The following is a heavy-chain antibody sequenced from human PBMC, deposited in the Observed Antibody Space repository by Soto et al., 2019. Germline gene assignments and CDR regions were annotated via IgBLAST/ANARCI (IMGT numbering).Heavy chain of an antibody. V-gene: IGHV4-34*01. CDR3: ARGSRAVRGVRYYYYYYGMDV. CDR2: INHSGST. D-gene: IGHD3-10*01. J-gene: IGHJ6*02. Sequence: PSETLSLTCAVYGGSFSGYYWSWIRQPPGKGLEWIGEINHSGSTNYNPSLKSRVTISVDTSKNQFSLKLSSVTAADTAVYYCARGSRAVRGVRYYYYYYGMDVWGQGTTVTVSS. CDR1: GGSFSGYY.